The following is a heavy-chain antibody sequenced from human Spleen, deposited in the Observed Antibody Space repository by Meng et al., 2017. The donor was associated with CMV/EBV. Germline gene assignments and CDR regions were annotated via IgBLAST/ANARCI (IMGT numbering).Heavy chain of an antibody. J-gene: IGHJ4*02. Sequence: GESLKISCSTSGFSFSDYYMTWIRQAPGKGLEWVASISYDGDNRRYADSVKGRFTIYRDDSKNTVSLQMRSLRVEDTAVYYCARESNYNVLDYWGQGSLVTVSS. V-gene: IGHV3-30-3*01. CDR2: ISYDGDNR. D-gene: IGHD1-7*01. CDR3: ARESNYNVLDY. CDR1: GFSFSDYY.